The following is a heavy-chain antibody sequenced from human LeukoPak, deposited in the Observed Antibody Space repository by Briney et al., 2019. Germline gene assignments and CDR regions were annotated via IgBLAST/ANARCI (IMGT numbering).Heavy chain of an antibody. D-gene: IGHD2-21*02. J-gene: IGHJ3*02. CDR1: GASINSGSHY. Sequence: SETLSLTCTVSGASINSGSHYWNWIRQPAGKGREWIGRIYTSGSTNYNPSLKSRVTTSVDTSKNQFSLKLSSVTAADTAVYYCARRAYCGGDCYWAFDIWGQGTMVTVSS. CDR3: ARRAYCGGDCYWAFDI. CDR2: IYTSGST. V-gene: IGHV4-61*02.